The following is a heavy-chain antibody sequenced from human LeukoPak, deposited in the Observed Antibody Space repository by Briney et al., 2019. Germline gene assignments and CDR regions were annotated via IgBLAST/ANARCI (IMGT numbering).Heavy chain of an antibody. CDR3: ARDYWNYVDYYFYMDV. Sequence: PSETLSLTCTVSGDSISSGGDYWSWIRQPAGQGLEWIGRIYTSGSTNYNPSLKSRVTISVNTSKNQFSLKLISVTAADTAVYYCARDYWNYVDYYFYMDVWGKGTTVTVS. CDR2: IYTSGST. CDR1: GDSISSGGDY. D-gene: IGHD1-7*01. J-gene: IGHJ6*03. V-gene: IGHV4-61*02.